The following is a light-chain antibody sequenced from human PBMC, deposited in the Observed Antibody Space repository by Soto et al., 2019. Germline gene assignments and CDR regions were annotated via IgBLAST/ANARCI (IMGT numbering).Light chain of an antibody. CDR1: SSDVGGYNY. V-gene: IGLV2-14*01. CDR3: TSYTSSRTWV. Sequence: QSALTQPASVSGSPGQSITISCTGTSSDVGGYNYVSWYQQHPGKAPKLMICEVTNRPSGVSNRFSGSKSGNTASLTISGLQAEDEADYYCTSYTSSRTWVFGGGTQLTVL. J-gene: IGLJ3*02. CDR2: EVT.